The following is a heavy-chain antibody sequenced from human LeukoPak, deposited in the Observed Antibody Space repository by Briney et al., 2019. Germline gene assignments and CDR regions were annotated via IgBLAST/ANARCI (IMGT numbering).Heavy chain of an antibody. CDR1: GYTFTGYH. CDR2: INPSSGGT. D-gene: IGHD6-13*01. CDR3: ARGGSEYLLRPIAPAGDWFDP. J-gene: IGHJ5*02. V-gene: IGHV1-2*02. Sequence: ASVKVSCKASGYTFTGYHMYWVRQAPGQGLEWMGWINPSSGGTNYAQKFQGRVTMTRDTSISTAYMELSRLRSDDTAVYYCARGGSEYLLRPIAPAGDWFDPWGQGTLVTVSS.